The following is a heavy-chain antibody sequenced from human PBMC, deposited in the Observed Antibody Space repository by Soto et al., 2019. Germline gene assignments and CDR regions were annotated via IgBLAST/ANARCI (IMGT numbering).Heavy chain of an antibody. CDR3: AREDLGGDYGY. CDR1: GGSISSYY. J-gene: IGHJ4*02. Sequence: PSETLSLTCTVSGGSISSYYWSWIRQPPGKGLEWIGYIYYSGSTNYNPSLKSRVTISVDTSKNQFSLKLSSVTAADTAAYYCAREDLGGDYGYWGQGTLVTVSS. V-gene: IGHV4-59*01. D-gene: IGHD4-17*01. CDR2: IYYSGST.